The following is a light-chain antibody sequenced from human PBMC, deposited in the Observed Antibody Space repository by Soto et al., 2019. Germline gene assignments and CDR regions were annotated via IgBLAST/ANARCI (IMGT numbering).Light chain of an antibody. Sequence: DIQMTQSPSSLSASVGDRVTITCRASQDIGIYLAWYQQKSGRVPKLLIYTTSTLHSGVPSRFGGSGSGTEFTLTISSLQPEDVATYFCQINVGAPRTFGQGTKVEIK. CDR3: QINVGAPRT. CDR2: TTS. V-gene: IGKV1-27*01. J-gene: IGKJ1*01. CDR1: QDIGIY.